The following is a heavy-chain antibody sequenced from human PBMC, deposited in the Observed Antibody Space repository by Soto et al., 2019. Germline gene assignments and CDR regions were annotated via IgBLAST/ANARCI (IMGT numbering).Heavy chain of an antibody. Sequence: ASVKVSCKASGGTFSSYAISWVRQAPGQGLEWMGGIIPIFGTANYAQKFQGRVTITADESTSTAYMELSSLRSEDTAVYYCAGGGGYFDWSTPSFDYWGQGTLVTVSS. CDR1: GGTFSSYA. CDR2: IIPIFGTA. J-gene: IGHJ4*02. V-gene: IGHV1-69*13. D-gene: IGHD3-9*01. CDR3: AGGGGYFDWSTPSFDY.